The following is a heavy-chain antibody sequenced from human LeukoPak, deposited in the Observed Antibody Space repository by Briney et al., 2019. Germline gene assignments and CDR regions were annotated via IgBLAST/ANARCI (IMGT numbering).Heavy chain of an antibody. J-gene: IGHJ4*02. CDR2: IWYDGSNK. Sequence: GGSLRLSCAASGFTFSSYGMHWVRQAPGKGLEWVAVIWYDGSNKYYADSVKGRFTISRDNSKNTLYLQMNSLRAEDTAVYYCITPLPYSAQGGQGTLVTVSS. CDR1: GFTFSSYG. D-gene: IGHD2-21*01. CDR3: ITPLPYSAQ. V-gene: IGHV3-33*01.